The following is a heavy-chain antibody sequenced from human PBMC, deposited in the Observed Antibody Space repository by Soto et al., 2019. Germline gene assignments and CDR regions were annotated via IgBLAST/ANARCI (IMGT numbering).Heavy chain of an antibody. CDR2: TNPNSGNT. Sequence: ASVKVSCKASGYTFTSYDINWVRQATGQGLEWMGWTNPNSGNTGYAQKFQGRVTMTRNTSISTAYMELSSLRSEDTAVYYCARGPSVHCTNGVCSHDAFAIWGQGTMVTVSS. CDR3: ARGPSVHCTNGVCSHDAFAI. J-gene: IGHJ3*02. D-gene: IGHD2-8*01. CDR1: GYTFTSYD. V-gene: IGHV1-8*01.